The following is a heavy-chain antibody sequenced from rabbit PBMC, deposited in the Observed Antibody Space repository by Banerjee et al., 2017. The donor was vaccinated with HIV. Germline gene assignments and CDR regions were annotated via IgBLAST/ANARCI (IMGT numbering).Heavy chain of an antibody. J-gene: IGHJ4*01. CDR3: ARGHDDVGDYFWDYFNL. CDR1: GFSVSNYG. D-gene: IGHD2-1*01. CDR2: IYAGSSGST. V-gene: IGHV1S45*01. Sequence: QQQLVESGGGLVKPGASLTLTCTASGFSVSNYGVSWVRQAPGKGLEWIACIYAGSSGSTYYASWAKGRFTISKTSSTTVTLQMTSLTAADTATYFCARGHDDVGDYFWDYFNLWGPGTLVTVS.